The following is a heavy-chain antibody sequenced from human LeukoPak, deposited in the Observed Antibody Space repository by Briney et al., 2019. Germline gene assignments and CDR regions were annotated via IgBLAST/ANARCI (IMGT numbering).Heavy chain of an antibody. J-gene: IGHJ3*02. Sequence: SETLSLTCAVYGGSFSGYYWSWIRQPPGKGLEWIGEINHSGSTNYNPSLKSRVTISVDTYKNQFSLKLSSVTAADTAVYYCARSAMIVVSDAFDIWGQGTMVTVSS. CDR3: ARSAMIVVSDAFDI. CDR1: GGSFSGYY. D-gene: IGHD3-22*01. CDR2: INHSGST. V-gene: IGHV4-34*01.